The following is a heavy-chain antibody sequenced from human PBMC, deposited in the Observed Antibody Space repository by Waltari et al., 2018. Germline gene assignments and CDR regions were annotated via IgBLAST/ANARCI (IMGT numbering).Heavy chain of an antibody. J-gene: IGHJ6*02. CDR3: ARHRGYGSGSYEGMDV. CDR1: GGSIRSSSYY. Sequence: QLQLQESGPGLVKPSETLSLTYTVSGGSIRSSSYYWGWIRQPPGKGLEWIGSIYYSGSTYYNPSLKSRVTISVDTSKNQFSLQLSSVTAADTALYYCARHRGYGSGSYEGMDVWGQGTTVTVSS. CDR2: IYYSGST. V-gene: IGHV4-39*01. D-gene: IGHD3-10*01.